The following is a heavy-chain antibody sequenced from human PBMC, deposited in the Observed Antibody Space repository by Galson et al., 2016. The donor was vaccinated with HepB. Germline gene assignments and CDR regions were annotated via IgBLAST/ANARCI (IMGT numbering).Heavy chain of an antibody. CDR3: VHAYHKYCSRTTCYTIFDS. J-gene: IGHJ4*02. Sequence: PALVKPTQNLTLTCTFSGFSLSTSAVGVGWIRQPPGKALEWLALIYWNNDKRYSPSLKSRLTITKDTSKKQVFLIMTNMDPVDTATYHCVHAYHKYCSRTTCYTIFDSWGQGTLVTVSS. CDR1: GFSLSTSAVG. CDR2: IYWNNDK. V-gene: IGHV2-5*01. D-gene: IGHD2-2*02.